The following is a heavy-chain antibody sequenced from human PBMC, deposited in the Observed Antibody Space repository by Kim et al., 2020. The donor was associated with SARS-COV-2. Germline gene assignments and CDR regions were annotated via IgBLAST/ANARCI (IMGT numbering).Heavy chain of an antibody. D-gene: IGHD2-15*01. CDR3: ARDFLEYCSGGSCYYFDY. Sequence: LGRVTMTRDTSTSTVYMELSSLRSEDTAVYYCARDFLEYCSGGSCYYFDYWGQGTLVTVSS. V-gene: IGHV1-46*01. J-gene: IGHJ4*02.